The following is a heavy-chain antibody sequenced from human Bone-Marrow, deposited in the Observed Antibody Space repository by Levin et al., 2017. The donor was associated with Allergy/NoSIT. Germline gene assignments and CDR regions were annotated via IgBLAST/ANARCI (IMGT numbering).Heavy chain of an antibody. Sequence: PSASVKVSCKASGYAFINYYMQWVRQAPGQGLEWVGIIKASDGTTSLAQRLQGKVSMTRDTSTSTVYLELSSLRSEDTAVYYCAREVLPAICSSTICPLDVWGQGTLVSVSS. D-gene: IGHD2-2*01. CDR1: GYAFINYY. V-gene: IGHV1-46*04. CDR3: AREVLPAICSSTICPLDV. CDR2: IKASDGTT. J-gene: IGHJ4*02.